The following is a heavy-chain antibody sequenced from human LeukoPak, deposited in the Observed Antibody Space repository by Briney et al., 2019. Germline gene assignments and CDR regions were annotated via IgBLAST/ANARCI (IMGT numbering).Heavy chain of an antibody. CDR2: IYTSGST. D-gene: IGHD3-22*01. CDR3: ARSQAEITMIVVVRPHFDY. Sequence: SETLSLTCTVSGGSISSYYWSWIRQPAGKGLEWIGRIYTSGSTNYNPSLKSRVTMSVDTSKNQFSLKLSSVTAADTAVYYCARSQAEITMIVVVRPHFDYWGQGTLVTVSS. V-gene: IGHV4-4*07. J-gene: IGHJ4*02. CDR1: GGSISSYY.